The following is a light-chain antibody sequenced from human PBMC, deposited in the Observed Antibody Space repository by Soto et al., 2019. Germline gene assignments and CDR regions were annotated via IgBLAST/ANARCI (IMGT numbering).Light chain of an antibody. CDR3: CSYAGSYTYV. Sequence: QSVLTQPRSVSGSPGQSVTISCTGTSSDVGGYNFVSWYQQHPGKAPKLIIYDVSERPSGVPDRFSGSKSGNTASLTISGLQAEDEADYYYCSYAGSYTYVFGTGTQLTVL. V-gene: IGLV2-11*01. CDR2: DVS. J-gene: IGLJ7*01. CDR1: SSDVGGYNF.